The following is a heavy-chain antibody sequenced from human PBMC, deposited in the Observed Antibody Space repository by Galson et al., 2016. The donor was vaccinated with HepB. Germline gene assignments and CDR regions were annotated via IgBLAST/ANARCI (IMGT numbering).Heavy chain of an antibody. CDR3: AKDRGIGYSYGYSSEYYGMDV. CDR2: ISGSGGYT. Sequence: SLRLSCAASGFTFNNYAMNWVRRAPGKGLEWVSAISGSGGYTYYAGSVKGRFTISRVNSKNTLYLQMDRLRVEDTAVYYCAKDRGIGYSYGYSSEYYGMDVWGPGTTVTVSS. CDR1: GFTFNNYA. J-gene: IGHJ6*02. V-gene: IGHV3-23*01. D-gene: IGHD5-18*01.